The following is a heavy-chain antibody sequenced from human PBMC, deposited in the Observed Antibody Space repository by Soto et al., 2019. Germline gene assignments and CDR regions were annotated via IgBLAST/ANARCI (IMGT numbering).Heavy chain of an antibody. CDR2: ISYDGSNK. Sequence: GGSLRLSCAASGFTFSSYGMHWVRQAPGKGLEWVAVISYDGSNKYYADSVKGRFTISRDNSKNTLYLQMNSLRAEDMAVYYCAKDTGMDVWGQGTTVTVSS. V-gene: IGHV3-30*18. CDR3: AKDTGMDV. CDR1: GFTFSSYG. J-gene: IGHJ6*02.